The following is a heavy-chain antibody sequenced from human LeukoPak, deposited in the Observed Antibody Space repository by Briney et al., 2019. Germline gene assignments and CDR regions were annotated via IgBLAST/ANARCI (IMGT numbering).Heavy chain of an antibody. J-gene: IGHJ6*03. D-gene: IGHD5-18*01. CDR3: ARDCVLGGYSYGQSHYYYYMDV. Sequence: SETLSLTCAVYGGSFSGYYWSSVRQPPGKRLEWVGEINHSGSTNYNPSLKSRVTSSLDTSKNQFTDKLSSVTAADTAVYYCARDCVLGGYSYGQSHYYYYMDVWGKGTTVTVSS. CDR1: GGSFSGYY. CDR2: INHSGST. V-gene: IGHV4-34*01.